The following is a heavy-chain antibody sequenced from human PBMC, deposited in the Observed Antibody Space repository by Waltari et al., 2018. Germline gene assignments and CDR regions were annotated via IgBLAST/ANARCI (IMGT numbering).Heavy chain of an antibody. CDR2: MNPNSGNT. Sequence: WVRQATGQGVEWMGWMNPNSGNTGYAQKFQDRLIMTTDTSISTADMELTSLTSEDTAVYYCARGAAAGKGAHWFDPWGQGTLVIVSS. CDR3: ARGAAAGKGAHWFDP. V-gene: IGHV1-8*01. J-gene: IGHJ5*02. D-gene: IGHD6-13*01.